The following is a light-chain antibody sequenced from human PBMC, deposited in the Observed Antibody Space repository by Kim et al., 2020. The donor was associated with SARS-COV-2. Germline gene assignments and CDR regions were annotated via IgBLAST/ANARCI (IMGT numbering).Light chain of an antibody. Sequence: ASVKLTCTQSSGHSTDAMAWHQQQPEKGPRYLMKLNSDGSLTKGDGIPDRFSGSSSGAERYLTISRLQSEDEADYYCQTWGTGIKVFGGGTQLTVL. CDR3: QTWGTGIKV. CDR1: SGHSTDA. CDR2: LNSDGSL. J-gene: IGLJ3*02. V-gene: IGLV4-69*02.